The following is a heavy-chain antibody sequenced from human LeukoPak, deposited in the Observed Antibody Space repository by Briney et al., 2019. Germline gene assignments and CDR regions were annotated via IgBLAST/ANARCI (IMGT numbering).Heavy chain of an antibody. D-gene: IGHD3-22*01. CDR2: INHSGST. V-gene: IGHV4-34*01. J-gene: IGHJ4*02. CDR3: ARGDAYYYDSSGYRAVDY. Sequence: SETLSLTCAVYGGSFSGYYWSWIRQPPGKGLEWIGEINHSGSTNYNPSLKSRVTISVDTSKNQFFLKLSSVTAADTAVYYCARGDAYYYDSSGYRAVDYWGQGTLVTVSS. CDR1: GGSFSGYY.